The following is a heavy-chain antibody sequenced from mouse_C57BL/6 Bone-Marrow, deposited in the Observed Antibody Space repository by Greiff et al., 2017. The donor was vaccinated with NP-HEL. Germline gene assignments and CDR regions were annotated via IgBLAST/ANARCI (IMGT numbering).Heavy chain of an antibody. J-gene: IGHJ2*01. V-gene: IGHV3-6*01. CDR3: AGDGNYNFDY. CDR1: GYSITSGYY. Sequence: EVQLQESGPGLVKPAQSLSLSCSVTGYSITSGYYWKWIRQPPGNKLEWMGFISYDGSNNYNPSLKNRISITRDTSKNQFFLKLNSVTTEDTASYYRAGDGNYNFDYWGQGTTLTVSS. D-gene: IGHD2-1*01. CDR2: ISYDGSN.